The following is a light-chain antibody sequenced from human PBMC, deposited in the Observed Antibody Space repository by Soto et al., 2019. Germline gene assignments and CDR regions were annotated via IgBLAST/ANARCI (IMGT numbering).Light chain of an antibody. CDR2: DVN. Sequence: QSALTQPASVSGSPGQSITISCAGSSSDVGGYNYVSWYQQHPGKAPKLMIYDVNNRPSGVSSRFSGSKSGNTASLTISGVQAEDEADYYCTSYTSSSSYVFGTGTKVTVL. CDR1: SSDVGGYNY. J-gene: IGLJ1*01. CDR3: TSYTSSSSYV. V-gene: IGLV2-14*03.